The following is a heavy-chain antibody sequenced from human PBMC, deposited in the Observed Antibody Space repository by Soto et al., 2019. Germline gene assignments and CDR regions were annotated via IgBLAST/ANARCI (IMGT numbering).Heavy chain of an antibody. Sequence: GASVKVPCKASGGTFSSYAISWVRQAPGQGLEWMGGIIPIFGTANYAQKFQGRVTITADESTSTAYMELSSLRSEDTAVYYCARVPDCSGGSCYSLFGYYGMDVWGQGTTVTVSS. V-gene: IGHV1-69*13. CDR1: GGTFSSYA. D-gene: IGHD2-15*01. CDR2: IIPIFGTA. J-gene: IGHJ6*02. CDR3: ARVPDCSGGSCYSLFGYYGMDV.